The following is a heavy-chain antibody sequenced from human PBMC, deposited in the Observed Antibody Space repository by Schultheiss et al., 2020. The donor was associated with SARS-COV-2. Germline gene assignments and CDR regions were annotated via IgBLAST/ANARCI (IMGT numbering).Heavy chain of an antibody. Sequence: GESLKISCAASGFTFSSYAMHWVRQAPGKGLEWVAVISYDGSNKYYADSVKGRFTISRDNSKNTLYLQMNSLRAEDTAVYYCAKDITHSSSMRYYYGMDVWGQGTTVTVSS. V-gene: IGHV3-30*04. CDR1: GFTFSSYA. CDR2: ISYDGSNK. CDR3: AKDITHSSSMRYYYGMDV. D-gene: IGHD6-6*01. J-gene: IGHJ6*02.